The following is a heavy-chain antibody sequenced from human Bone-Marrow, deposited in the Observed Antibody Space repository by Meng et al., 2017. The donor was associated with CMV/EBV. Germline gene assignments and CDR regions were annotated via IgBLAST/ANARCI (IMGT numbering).Heavy chain of an antibody. J-gene: IGHJ4*02. CDR1: GYSISSGYY. D-gene: IGHD4-23*01. CDR3: ARDVGITSIYGGNSGTFDY. V-gene: IGHV4-38-2*02. Sequence: SETLSLTCTVSGYSISSGYYWGWIRQPPGKGLEWIGSIYHSGSTYYNPSLKSRVTISVATSKNQFSLKLSSVTAADTAVYYCARDVGITSIYGGNSGTFDYWGQGTLVTVSS. CDR2: IYHSGST.